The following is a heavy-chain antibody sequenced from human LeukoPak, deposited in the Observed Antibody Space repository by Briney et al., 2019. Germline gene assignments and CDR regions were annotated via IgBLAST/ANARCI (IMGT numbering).Heavy chain of an antibody. J-gene: IGHJ5*02. CDR1: GYTFTGYY. V-gene: IGHV1-2*02. D-gene: IGHD3-10*01. CDR2: INPNSGDT. Sequence: ASVKVSCKASGYTFTGYYMHWVRQTPGQGLEWMGWINPNSGDTNSAQKFRGRVTMTRDTSISTAYMELSRLRSDDTAVYYCARRAQHYLRRNWFDPWGQGTLVTVSS. CDR3: ARRAQHYLRRNWFDP.